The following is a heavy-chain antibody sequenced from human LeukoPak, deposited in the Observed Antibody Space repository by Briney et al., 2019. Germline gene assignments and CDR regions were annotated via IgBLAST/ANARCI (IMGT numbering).Heavy chain of an antibody. CDR2: VYYSGST. J-gene: IGHJ6*02. D-gene: IGHD6-13*01. Sequence: SETLSLTCTVSGGSISSGGYYWSWIRQHPGKGLEWIGYVYYSGSTYYNPSLKSRVTISVDTSKNQFSLKLSSVTAADTAVYYCAREAPSQGYSSSWYSVDYYYGMDVWGQGTTVTVSS. CDR1: GGSISSGGYY. V-gene: IGHV4-31*03. CDR3: AREAPSQGYSSSWYSVDYYYGMDV.